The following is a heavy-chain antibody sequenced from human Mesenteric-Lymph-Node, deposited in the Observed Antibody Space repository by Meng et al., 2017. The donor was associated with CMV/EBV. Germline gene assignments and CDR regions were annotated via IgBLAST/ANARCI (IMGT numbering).Heavy chain of an antibody. J-gene: IGHJ3*02. CDR1: GFTFSNYW. V-gene: IGHV3-74*01. CDR3: ANLGCSSTSCRHAFDI. D-gene: IGHD2-2*01. CDR2: ISPDGSNT. Sequence: GESLKISCAASGFTFSNYWMHWVRQPPGKGLVWVSRISPDGSNTAHADSVEGRFTISRDNAKNTLYLQMNSLRAEDTAVYYCANLGCSSTSCRHAFDIWGQGTMVTVSS.